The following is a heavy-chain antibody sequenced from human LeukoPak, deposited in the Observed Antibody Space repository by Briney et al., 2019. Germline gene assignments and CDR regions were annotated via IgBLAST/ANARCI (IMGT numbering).Heavy chain of an antibody. J-gene: IGHJ4*02. Sequence: GGSLRLSCAVSGFTFSDHYMGWIRQAPGKGLEWVSYITDNGRKVYYADSVKGRFTISGDNAKNSLYLQINSLRVEDTAVYYCATVLGTSYDMRHHRGAFDNWGQGTLVTVSS. D-gene: IGHD3-9*01. V-gene: IGHV3-11*04. CDR2: ITDNGRKV. CDR3: ATVLGTSYDMRHHRGAFDN. CDR1: GFTFSDHY.